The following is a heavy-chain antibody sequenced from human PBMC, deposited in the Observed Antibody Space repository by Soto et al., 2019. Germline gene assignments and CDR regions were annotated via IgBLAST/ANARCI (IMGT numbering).Heavy chain of an antibody. CDR1: GFTFSTHG. J-gene: IGHJ6*02. Sequence: GGSLRLSCEVSGFTFSTHGMHWVGQAPGKGLEWVAGTSYVGTNKYYARSVQGRFTISRENSMKTLYLQMNSLRTEDTAVYYCAKDLSGARWYYDALDVWGQGTTVTVS. D-gene: IGHD2-15*01. V-gene: IGHV3-30*18. CDR3: AKDLSGARWYYDALDV. CDR2: TSYVGTNK.